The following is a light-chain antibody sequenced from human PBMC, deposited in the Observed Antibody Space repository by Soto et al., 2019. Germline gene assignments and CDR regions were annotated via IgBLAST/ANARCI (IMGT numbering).Light chain of an antibody. Sequence: DIQLTQSPSSLSASIGDRVTITCRASQGIRNLLGWFQQKPGTAPKSLIFAASKLESGVPLRFSGSGSGTDFTLTITSLQPEDFATYYCQQYDNYQWTFGQGTRVEIK. CDR1: QGIRNL. V-gene: IGKV1-16*01. CDR2: AAS. J-gene: IGKJ1*01. CDR3: QQYDNYQWT.